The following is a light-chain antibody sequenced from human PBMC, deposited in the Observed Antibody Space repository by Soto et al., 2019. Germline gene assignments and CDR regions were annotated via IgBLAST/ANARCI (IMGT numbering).Light chain of an antibody. CDR3: QQYNNWPPLT. CDR2: GES. Sequence: EIVMTQSPATLSVSPGERATLSCRASQSVSSNLAWYQQKPGQAPRLLIYGESTRATGIPARFSGSGSRTEFTLTISSLQSEDFAVYYCQQYNNWPPLTFGGGTKVEIK. J-gene: IGKJ4*01. V-gene: IGKV3-15*01. CDR1: QSVSSN.